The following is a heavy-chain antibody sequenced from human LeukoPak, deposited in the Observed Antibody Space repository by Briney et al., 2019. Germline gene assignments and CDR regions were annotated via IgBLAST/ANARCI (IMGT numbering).Heavy chain of an antibody. CDR2: INPNSGGT. J-gene: IGHJ4*02. Sequence: VASVKVSCKASGYTFTGYYMHWVRQAPGQGLEGMGWINPNSGGTNYGQKFQGRVTMTRDTSISTAYMELSRLRSDDTAVYYCARDTADRTKYYYDSSGHFHYWRQGTMVTASS. CDR1: GYTFTGYY. V-gene: IGHV1-2*02. CDR3: ARDTADRTKYYYDSSGHFHY. D-gene: IGHD3-22*01.